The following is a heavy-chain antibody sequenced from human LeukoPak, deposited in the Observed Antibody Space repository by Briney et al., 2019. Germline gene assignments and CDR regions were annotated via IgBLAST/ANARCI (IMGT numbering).Heavy chain of an antibody. J-gene: IGHJ6*02. Sequence: SETLSLTCTVSGGSISSGDYYWSWIRQPPGKGLERIGYIYYSGSTYYNPSLKSRVTISVDTSKNQFSLKLSSVTAADTAVYYCARHVDQSAYDIGVGDPDYYYGMDVWGQGTTVTVSS. CDR3: ARHVDQSAYDIGVGDPDYYYGMDV. CDR1: GGSISSGDYY. V-gene: IGHV4-30-4*01. D-gene: IGHD3-9*01. CDR2: IYYSGST.